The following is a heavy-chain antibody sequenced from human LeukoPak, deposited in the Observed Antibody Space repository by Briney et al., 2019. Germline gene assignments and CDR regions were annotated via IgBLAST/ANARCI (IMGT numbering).Heavy chain of an antibody. J-gene: IGHJ4*02. CDR1: GGTFSSYA. CDR3: ERVDTAMATLDY. V-gene: IGHV1-69*05. Sequence: SVKVSCKASGGTFSSYAISWVRQAPGQGLEWMGGIIPIFGTANYAQKFQGRVTITTDKSTSTAYMELSSLRSEDTAVYYCERVDTAMATLDYWGQGTLVTVSS. D-gene: IGHD5-18*01. CDR2: IIPIFGTA.